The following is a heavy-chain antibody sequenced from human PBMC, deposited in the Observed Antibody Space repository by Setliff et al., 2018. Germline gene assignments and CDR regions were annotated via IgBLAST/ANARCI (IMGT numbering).Heavy chain of an antibody. CDR1: GFTFSNYE. CDR3: ASPPIRQYNYYMDV. V-gene: IGHV3-48*03. D-gene: IGHD1-20*01. Sequence: GGSLRLSCAASGFTFSNYEMNWVRQAPGKGLEWVSYINSGGSLIYYADSVKGRFTVFRGNAGNSVHLQMNNLRVDDAAIYYCASPPIRQYNYYMDVWGKGTTVTVSS. CDR2: INSGGSLI. J-gene: IGHJ6*04.